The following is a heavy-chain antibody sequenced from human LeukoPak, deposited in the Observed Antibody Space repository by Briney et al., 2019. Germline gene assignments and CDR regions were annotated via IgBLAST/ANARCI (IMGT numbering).Heavy chain of an antibody. D-gene: IGHD6-19*01. CDR3: ARELGSGSFDY. Sequence: GGSLRLSCAASGFTVSSNYMNWVRQAPEKGLEWVSVIYSGGSTYYADSVKGRFTISRDNSKNTLYLQMNSLRAEDTAVYYCARELGSGSFDYWGQGTLVTVSS. CDR1: GFTVSSNY. CDR2: IYSGGST. J-gene: IGHJ4*02. V-gene: IGHV3-53*01.